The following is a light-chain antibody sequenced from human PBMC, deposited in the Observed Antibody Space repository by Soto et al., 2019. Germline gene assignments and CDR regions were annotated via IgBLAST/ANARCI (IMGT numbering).Light chain of an antibody. CDR2: AAS. Sequence: DIQMTQSPATLSASVGDRVTITCRASQSFGRWLAWYQQKPGKAPKRLIYAASSLQSGVPSRFSGSGSGTEFTLTISSLQPEDFATYYCLQHNSYPPTFGQGTKVDIK. CDR1: QSFGRW. V-gene: IGKV1-17*01. CDR3: LQHNSYPPT. J-gene: IGKJ1*01.